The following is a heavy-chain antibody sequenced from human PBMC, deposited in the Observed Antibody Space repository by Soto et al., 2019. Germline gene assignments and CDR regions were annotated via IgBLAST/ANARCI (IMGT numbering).Heavy chain of an antibody. Sequence: QVQLQESGPGLVKPSQTLSLTCTVSGGSISSGGYFWSWIRQRPGNGLEWIGYMSYSGPNHYNPSLKSRATISVDTPENQFFLKLRSVTAADTAVYFCASGPDSYDISGYYEPWGQGTLVNVSS. CDR3: ASGPDSYDISGYYEP. CDR2: MSYSGPN. V-gene: IGHV4-31*03. J-gene: IGHJ5*02. D-gene: IGHD3-22*01. CDR1: GGSISSGGYF.